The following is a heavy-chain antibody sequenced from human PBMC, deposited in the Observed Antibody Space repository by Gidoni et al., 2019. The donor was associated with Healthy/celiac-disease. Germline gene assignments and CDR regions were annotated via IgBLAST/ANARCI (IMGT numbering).Heavy chain of an antibody. CDR3: ARDLGGLGAVAGAGLVY. Sequence: QVQLVESGGGVVQPGRSLRLSCAASGFTFSSYGMHWVRQAPGKGLEWVAVIWYDGSNKYYVDFVKGRFTISRDNSKNTLYLQMNSLRAEDTAVYYGARDLGGLGAVAGAGLVYWGQGTLVTVSS. V-gene: IGHV3-33*01. CDR1: GFTFSSYG. J-gene: IGHJ4*02. D-gene: IGHD6-19*01. CDR2: IWYDGSNK.